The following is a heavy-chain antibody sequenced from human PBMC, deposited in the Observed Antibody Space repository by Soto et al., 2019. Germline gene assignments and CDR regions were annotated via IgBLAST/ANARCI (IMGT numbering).Heavy chain of an antibody. CDR2: VTGNGVTT. J-gene: IGHJ4*02. CDR1: GFTFRSYA. CDR3: AKGGVTTVTQIDY. Sequence: EVQLLESGGGLVQPGGYLRLSCAASGFTFRSYAMSWVRQAPGKGLEWVSVVTGNGVTTYYADSVKGRFTISRDNSVNSLFLQMNSLRAEDTALYFFAKGGVTTVTQIDYWGQGTLVTVSS. D-gene: IGHD4-17*01. V-gene: IGHV3-23*01.